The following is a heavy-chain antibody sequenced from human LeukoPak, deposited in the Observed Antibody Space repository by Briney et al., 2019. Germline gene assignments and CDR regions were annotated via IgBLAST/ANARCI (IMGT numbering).Heavy chain of an antibody. CDR1: GFTFNNYA. J-gene: IGHJ4*02. D-gene: IGHD5-18*01. CDR2: ISDSGRAT. Sequence: GGSLRLSCAASGFTFNNYAMSWVRQAPGKGLEWVSGISDSGRATYYTDSVRGRCTISRDNSKNTVYLQMSNLGADDTAVYFCARHDSFIPHWGQGSLVTVSS. CDR3: ARHDSFIPH. V-gene: IGHV3-23*01.